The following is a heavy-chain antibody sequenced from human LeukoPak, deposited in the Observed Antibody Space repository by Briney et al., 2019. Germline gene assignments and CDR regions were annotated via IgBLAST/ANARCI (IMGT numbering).Heavy chain of an antibody. CDR3: AREDIYSYGDGWD. CDR2: ITGSHGPT. Sequence: GGSLRLSCAASGFTFSSFAMTWVRQAPGKGLEWVSSITGSHGPTYNTDSVKGRFTISRDNSQNTLYLQMNSLRAEDTAVYYCAREDIYSYGDGWDWGQGTLVTVSS. CDR1: GFTFSSFA. D-gene: IGHD5-18*01. V-gene: IGHV3-23*01. J-gene: IGHJ4*02.